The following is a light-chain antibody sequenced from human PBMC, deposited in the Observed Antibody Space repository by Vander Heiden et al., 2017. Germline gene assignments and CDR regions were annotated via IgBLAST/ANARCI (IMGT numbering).Light chain of an antibody. CDR1: SIGNKS. J-gene: IGLJ3*02. Sequence: SSVLAQPPSVSVAPGQTAMITCGGNSIGNKSVHWYQQKPGQAPLLVIYYDYDRPSGITERFSGSNSGKTATLTISRVEAGDEADYYCQVWDNTSDHWVFGGGTKLAVL. CDR3: QVWDNTSDHWV. CDR2: YDY. V-gene: IGLV3-21*04.